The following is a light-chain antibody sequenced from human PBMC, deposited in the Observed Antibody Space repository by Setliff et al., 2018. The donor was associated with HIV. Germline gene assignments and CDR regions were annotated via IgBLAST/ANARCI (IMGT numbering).Light chain of an antibody. CDR3: CSYAGTSNYV. CDR1: SGDVGSYNL. CDR2: EVS. Sequence: QPALTQPASVSGSPGQSITISCTGTSGDVGSYNLVSWYQQHPGKAPKVMIYEVSKRPSGVSNRFSGSNSGNTASLTISGLQAEDEADYYCCSYAGTSNYVFGTGTKVTVL. J-gene: IGLJ1*01. V-gene: IGLV2-23*02.